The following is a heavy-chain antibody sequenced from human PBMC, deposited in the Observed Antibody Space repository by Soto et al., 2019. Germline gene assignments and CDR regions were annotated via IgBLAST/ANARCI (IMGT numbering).Heavy chain of an antibody. Sequence: EVQLVESGGGLVQPGGSLKLSCAASGFTVSGSAVHWVRQASGKGLEWVGRIRSKTNSYATAYAASVKGRFTISREDSKNTAYLQMNSLKTEDTAVYYSTSHLGELSFPRAFDIWGQGTMVTVSS. CDR2: IRSKTNSYAT. J-gene: IGHJ3*02. CDR3: TSHLGELSFPRAFDI. D-gene: IGHD3-16*02. V-gene: IGHV3-73*01. CDR1: GFTVSGSA.